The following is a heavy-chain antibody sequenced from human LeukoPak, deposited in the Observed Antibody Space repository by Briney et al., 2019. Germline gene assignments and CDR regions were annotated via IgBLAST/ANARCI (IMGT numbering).Heavy chain of an antibody. D-gene: IGHD3-22*01. CDR1: GGSISSCY. J-gene: IGHJ5*02. CDR3: ARLEVYYDSSGYYNWFDP. V-gene: IGHV4-59*08. CDR2: IYYSGST. Sequence: SETLSLTCTVSGGSISSCYWSWIRQPPGKGLEWIGYIYYSGSTNYNPSLKSRVTISVDTSKNQFSLKLSSVTAADTAVYYCARLEVYYDSSGYYNWFDPWGQGTLVTVSS.